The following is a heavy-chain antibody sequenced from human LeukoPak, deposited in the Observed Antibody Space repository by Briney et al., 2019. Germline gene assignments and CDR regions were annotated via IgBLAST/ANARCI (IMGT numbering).Heavy chain of an antibody. CDR2: ISGSGGST. CDR1: GFTFSDAW. Sequence: SGGSLRLSCAASGFTFSDAWMNWVRQAPGKGLEWVSAISGSGGSTYYADSVKGRFTISRDNSKNTLYLQMNSLRAEDTAVYYCAKDLDYYDLCDAFDIWGQGTMVTVSS. D-gene: IGHD3-22*01. J-gene: IGHJ3*02. CDR3: AKDLDYYDLCDAFDI. V-gene: IGHV3-23*01.